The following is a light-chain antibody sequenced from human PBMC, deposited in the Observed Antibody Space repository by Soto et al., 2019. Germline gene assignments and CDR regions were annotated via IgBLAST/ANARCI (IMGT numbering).Light chain of an antibody. CDR3: AAWDDSLNGVI. V-gene: IGLV1-44*01. J-gene: IGLJ2*01. Sequence: QSMLTQPPSASGTPGQGVIISCSGSSSNIGINPVNWYQQLPGTAPKLLIYTNNQRPSGVPDRFSGSKSGTSASLAISGLHSEDEGDYYCAAWDDSLNGVIFGGGTKLTVL. CDR2: TNN. CDR1: SSNIGINP.